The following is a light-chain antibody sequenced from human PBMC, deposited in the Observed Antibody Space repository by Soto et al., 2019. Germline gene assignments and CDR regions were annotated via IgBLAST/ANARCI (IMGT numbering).Light chain of an antibody. V-gene: IGKV3-20*01. CDR1: QSVSGSY. Sequence: EIVLTQSPGTLSLSPGERDTLSCRASQSVSGSYLAWYQQKPGQAPSLLIYGASTRATGIPGRFSGSGSGTDFTLTISRLEPEDFAVYYCQQYGSSPKTFGQGTKVEIK. CDR2: GAS. J-gene: IGKJ1*01. CDR3: QQYGSSPKT.